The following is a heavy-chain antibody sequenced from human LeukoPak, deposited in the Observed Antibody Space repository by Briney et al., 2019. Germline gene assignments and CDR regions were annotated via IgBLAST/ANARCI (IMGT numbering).Heavy chain of an antibody. CDR2: SNPSGGST. D-gene: IGHD6-19*01. CDR1: GYSFTIYH. J-gene: IGHJ4*02. V-gene: IGHV1-46*01. CDR3: ATRGGYSSGWVY. Sequence: ASVKVSCKASGYSFTIYHMHWVRQAPGQGLEWMGISNPSGGSTSYAQKFQGRVTMTRDTSTSTVYMELSSLRSEDTAVYYCATRGGYSSGWVYWGQGTLVAVSS.